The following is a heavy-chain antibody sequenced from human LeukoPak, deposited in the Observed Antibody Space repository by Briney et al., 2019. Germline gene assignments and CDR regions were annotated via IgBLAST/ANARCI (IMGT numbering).Heavy chain of an antibody. CDR2: ISGSGGST. CDR1: GFTFSSYA. Sequence: GGSLRLSCAASGFTFSSYAMSWVRQAPGKGLEWVSAISGSGGSTYYADSVKGRFTISRDNSKNTLYLQMNSLRAEDTAVYYCAKGGHRGGYDYFSWFDPWGQGTLVTVSS. V-gene: IGHV3-23*01. D-gene: IGHD5-12*01. J-gene: IGHJ5*02. CDR3: AKGGHRGGYDYFSWFDP.